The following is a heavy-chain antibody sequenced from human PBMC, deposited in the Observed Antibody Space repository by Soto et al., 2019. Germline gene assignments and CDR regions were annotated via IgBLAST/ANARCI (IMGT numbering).Heavy chain of an antibody. Sequence: QLQLQESDSGLVRPSQTLSLTCAVSGGSISSGDYCWSWIRQPPGKGLEWVGYNYNSGSTHYNPSLKSRVTISVDRSKNQFSLKLTSVTAADTAVYYCARVVVAAQGGWFDPWGQGTLVTVSS. D-gene: IGHD2-15*01. J-gene: IGHJ5*02. CDR1: GGSISSGDYC. CDR3: ARVVVAAQGGWFDP. CDR2: NYNSGST. V-gene: IGHV4-30-2*01.